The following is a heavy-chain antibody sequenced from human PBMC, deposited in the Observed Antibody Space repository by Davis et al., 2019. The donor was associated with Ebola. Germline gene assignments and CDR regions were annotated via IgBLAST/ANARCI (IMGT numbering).Heavy chain of an antibody. Sequence: SLKISCAVSGFRVHESSMHWVRQAPGKGLEWVAGMRWNGNGVAYADSVKGRFIISRDSATNSLYLQMNSLRHEDTALYYCAKGTMIFDYSMDVWGKGTMVTVSS. CDR3: AKGTMIFDYSMDV. CDR2: MRWNGNGV. D-gene: IGHD3/OR15-3a*01. V-gene: IGHV3-9*01. CDR1: GFRVHESS. J-gene: IGHJ6*04.